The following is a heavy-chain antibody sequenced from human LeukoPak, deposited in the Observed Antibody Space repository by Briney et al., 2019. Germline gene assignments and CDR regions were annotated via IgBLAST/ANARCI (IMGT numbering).Heavy chain of an antibody. CDR3: ARRDYYDSSGYDY. CDR2: IYSGGGT. V-gene: IGHV3-53*01. D-gene: IGHD3-22*01. J-gene: IGHJ4*02. Sequence: GGSLRLSCAASGFTVSSNYMSWVRQAPGKGLEWVSVIYSGGGTYYADSVKGRFTISRDNAKNSLYLQMNSLRAEDTAIYYCARRDYYDSSGYDYWGQGTLVTVSS. CDR1: GFTVSSNY.